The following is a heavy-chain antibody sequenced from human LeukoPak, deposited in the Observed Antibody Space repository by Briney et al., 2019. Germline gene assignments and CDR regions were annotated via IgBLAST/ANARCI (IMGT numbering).Heavy chain of an antibody. J-gene: IGHJ4*02. CDR3: ARHPPPHFIVVVPAAIDY. CDR1: GGSISSSSYY. D-gene: IGHD2-2*01. Sequence: PSETLSLTCIVSGGSISSSSYYWGWIRQPPGKGLEWIGSIYYSGSTYYNPSLKSRVTISVDRSKNQFSLKLSSVTAADTAVYYCARHPPPHFIVVVPAAIDYWGQGTLVTVSS. CDR2: IYYSGST. V-gene: IGHV4-39*01.